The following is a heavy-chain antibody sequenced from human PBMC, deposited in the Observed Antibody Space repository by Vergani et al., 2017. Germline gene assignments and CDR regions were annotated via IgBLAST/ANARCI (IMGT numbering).Heavy chain of an antibody. Sequence: QVQLQESGPGLVKPSQTLSLTCTVSGGSISSYYWSWIRQPPGKGLEWIGYIYYSGSTNYNPSLKSRVTISVDTSKNQFSLKLSSVTAADTAVYYCARGWGYGRPGQTFDHWGQGTLVTVSS. D-gene: IGHD6-13*01. CDR2: IYYSGST. J-gene: IGHJ5*02. CDR3: ARGWGYGRPGQTFDH. CDR1: GGSISSYY. V-gene: IGHV4-59*01.